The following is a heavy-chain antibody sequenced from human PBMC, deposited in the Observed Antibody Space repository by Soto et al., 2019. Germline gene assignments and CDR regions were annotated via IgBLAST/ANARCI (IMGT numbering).Heavy chain of an antibody. D-gene: IGHD3-16*01. J-gene: IGHJ6*01. Sequence: LTCAVYGGSLSVYYWSWIRQPPGKGLEWIGEINHSGSTNYNPSLKSRVTISVDTSKNQFSLKLSSVTAADTAVYYCARLGSFYYYYGMEVWGQGTTVNVSS. CDR1: GGSLSVYY. CDR2: INHSGST. V-gene: IGHV4-34*01. CDR3: ARLGSFYYYYGMEV.